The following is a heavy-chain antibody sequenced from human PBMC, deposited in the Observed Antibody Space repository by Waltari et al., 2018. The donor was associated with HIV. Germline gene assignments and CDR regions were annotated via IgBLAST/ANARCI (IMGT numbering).Heavy chain of an antibody. V-gene: IGHV1-24*01. Sequence: QLIQSTSALKRPGASVPISCQVSGYPLSDLSMPWVRQGRGQRLEWMGGFDPKNGKPVYSQRFWGRVSLAEDTSQDTAFLELNRLTSDDTAVYYCVTLYNESPLYSNFWGQGTLVTV. CDR2: FDPKNGKP. D-gene: IGHD2-15*01. J-gene: IGHJ1*01. CDR1: GYPLSDLS. CDR3: VTLYNESPLYSNF.